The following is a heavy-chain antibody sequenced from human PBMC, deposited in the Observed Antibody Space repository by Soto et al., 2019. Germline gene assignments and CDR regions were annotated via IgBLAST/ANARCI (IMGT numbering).Heavy chain of an antibody. J-gene: IGHJ4*02. D-gene: IGHD5-12*01. V-gene: IGHV3-74*01. CDR1: WFTFRNFC. Sequence: GRSLRLSCAASWFTFRNFCMHWVRQAPGKGLVWVSTISPDGGDIRYADSAKGRFTISRDNAKNTLHLQMNSLRDDDTAMYYCARDPVATTPLDYWGQGALVTVSS. CDR2: ISPDGGDI. CDR3: ARDPVATTPLDY.